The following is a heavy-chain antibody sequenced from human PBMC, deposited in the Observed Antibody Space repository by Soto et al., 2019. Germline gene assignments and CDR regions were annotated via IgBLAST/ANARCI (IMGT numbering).Heavy chain of an antibody. CDR1: GGTFSSYT. Sequence: QVQLVQSGAEVKKPGSSVKVSCKASGGTFSSYTISWVRQAPGQGPEWMGRIIPILGIANYAQKFQGRVTITADKSTSTAYMERSSLRSEDTAVYYCARDGYGGKNYVAFDIWGQGTMVTVSS. D-gene: IGHD4-17*01. V-gene: IGHV1-69*08. CDR3: ARDGYGGKNYVAFDI. J-gene: IGHJ3*02. CDR2: IIPILGIA.